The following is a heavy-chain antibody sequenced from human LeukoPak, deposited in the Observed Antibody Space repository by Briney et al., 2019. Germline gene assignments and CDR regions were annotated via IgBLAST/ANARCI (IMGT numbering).Heavy chain of an antibody. CDR2: IKQDGSEI. CDR3: ARDKIVGPTALDY. J-gene: IGHJ4*02. CDR1: GFTFSGYW. V-gene: IGHV3-7*01. D-gene: IGHD1-26*01. Sequence: GGSLRLSCAASGFTFSGYWMSWVRQTPEKGLEWVANIKQDGSEIYYVDSVKGRFTISRDNAENSLYLQMNSLRADDTAVYYCARDKIVGPTALDYWGQGTLVTVSS.